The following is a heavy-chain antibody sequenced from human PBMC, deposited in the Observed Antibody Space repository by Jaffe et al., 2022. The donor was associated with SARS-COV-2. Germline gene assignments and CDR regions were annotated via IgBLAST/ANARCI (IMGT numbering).Heavy chain of an antibody. Sequence: EVQLVESGGGLVKPGGSLRLSCAASGFTFSSYSMNWVRQAPGKGLEWVSSISSSSSYIYYADSVKGRFTISRDNAKNSLYLQMNSLRAEDTAVYYCARDQGSSWGLYYYYMDVWGKGTTVTVSS. D-gene: IGHD6-13*01. CDR3: ARDQGSSWGLYYYYMDV. CDR2: ISSSSSYI. J-gene: IGHJ6*03. V-gene: IGHV3-21*01. CDR1: GFTFSSYS.